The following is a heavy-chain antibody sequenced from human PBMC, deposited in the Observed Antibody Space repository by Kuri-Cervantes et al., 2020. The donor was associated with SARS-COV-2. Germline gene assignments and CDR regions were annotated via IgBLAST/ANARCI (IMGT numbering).Heavy chain of an antibody. Sequence: ASVKVSCKVSGYTLTELSMHWVRQAPGKGLGWMGGFDPEDGETIYAQKFQGRVTMTRDTSTSTVYMELSSLRSEDTAVYYCARGTGTTEPFDYWGQGTPVTVSS. J-gene: IGHJ4*02. D-gene: IGHD1-1*01. V-gene: IGHV1-24*01. CDR1: GYTLTELS. CDR3: ARGTGTTEPFDY. CDR2: FDPEDGET.